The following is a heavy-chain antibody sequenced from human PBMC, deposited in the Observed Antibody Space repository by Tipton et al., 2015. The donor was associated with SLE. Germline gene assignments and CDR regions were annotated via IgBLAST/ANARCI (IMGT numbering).Heavy chain of an antibody. D-gene: IGHD3-22*01. J-gene: IGHJ4*02. V-gene: IGHV3-30*04. Sequence: SLRLSCVASGFTFSDYAMHWVRQAPGKGLEWVAVISYDGSNKYYADSVKGRFTISRDNSKNTLYLQVNSLRVEDTAVYLCARDADTSGFYSYFDYWGQGTLVTVSS. CDR3: ARDADTSGFYSYFDY. CDR2: ISYDGSNK. CDR1: GFTFSDYA.